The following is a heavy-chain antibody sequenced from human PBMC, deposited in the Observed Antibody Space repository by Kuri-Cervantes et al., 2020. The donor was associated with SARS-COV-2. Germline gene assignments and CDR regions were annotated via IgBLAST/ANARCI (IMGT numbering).Heavy chain of an antibody. V-gene: IGHV4-59*01. D-gene: IGHD6-13*01. CDR1: GGSISSYY. CDR2: ISYSGST. J-gene: IGHJ6*02. CDR3: ARDTMSSSSWSRYYYGMDV. Sequence: ESLKISCTVSGGSISSYYWSWIRQPPGKGLEWIGYISYSGSTKYNPSLKSRVTISVDTSKNKFSLKLSSVTAADTAVYYCARDTMSSSSWSRYYYGMDVWGQGTTVTVSS.